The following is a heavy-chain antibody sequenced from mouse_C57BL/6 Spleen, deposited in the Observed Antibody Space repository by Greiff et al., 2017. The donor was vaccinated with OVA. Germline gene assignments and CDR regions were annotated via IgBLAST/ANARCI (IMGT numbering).Heavy chain of an antibody. CDR1: GYTFTDYY. D-gene: IGHD1-1*01. CDR2: INPYNGGT. CDR3: ASGDYYGSSLDY. Sequence: EVQGVESGPVLVKPGASVKMSCKASGYTFTDYYMNWVKQSHGKSLEWIGVINPYNGGTSYNQKFKGKATLTVDKSSSTAYMELNSLTSEDSAVYYCASGDYYGSSLDYWGQGTTLTVSS. J-gene: IGHJ2*01. V-gene: IGHV1-19*01.